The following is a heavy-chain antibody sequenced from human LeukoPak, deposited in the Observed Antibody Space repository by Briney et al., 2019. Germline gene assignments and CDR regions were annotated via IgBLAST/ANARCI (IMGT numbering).Heavy chain of an antibody. J-gene: IGHJ4*02. CDR3: ARDPDDYGDYSYFDY. V-gene: IGHV3-30*03. CDR1: GFTFSSYG. CDR2: ISYDGSSK. D-gene: IGHD4-17*01. Sequence: GRSLRLSCAAFGFTFSSYGMHWVRQAPGKGLEWVAVISYDGSSKYYADSVKGRFTISRDNSKNTLFLQMNSLRAEDTAVYYCARDPDDYGDYSYFDYWGQGTLVTVSS.